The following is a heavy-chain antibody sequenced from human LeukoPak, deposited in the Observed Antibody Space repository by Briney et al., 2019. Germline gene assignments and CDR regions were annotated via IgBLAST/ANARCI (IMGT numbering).Heavy chain of an antibody. D-gene: IGHD6-13*01. CDR2: INPNSGGT. Sequence: ASVKVSCKASGYTFTGYYMHWVRQAPGQGLEWMGWINPNSGGTNYAQKFQGRVTMTRDTSISTAYMELSSLRSEDTAVYYCASLEQQLVPLYYYMDVWGKGTTVTVSS. J-gene: IGHJ6*03. CDR1: GYTFTGYY. V-gene: IGHV1-2*02. CDR3: ASLEQQLVPLYYYMDV.